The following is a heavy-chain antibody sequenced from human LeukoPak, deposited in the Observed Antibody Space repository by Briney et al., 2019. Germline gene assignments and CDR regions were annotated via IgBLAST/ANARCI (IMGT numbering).Heavy chain of an antibody. CDR3: ARDEDSAYGSGSYLS. CDR2: IYYSGST. Sequence: SETLSLTCTVSGDSISSYYWTWIRQPPGKGLEWIGYIYYSGSTNYNPSFKSRVTISVDTSKNQFSLKLSSVTAADTAVYYCARDEDSAYGSGSYLSWGQGTLVTVSS. J-gene: IGHJ5*02. V-gene: IGHV4-59*01. D-gene: IGHD3-10*01. CDR1: GDSISSYY.